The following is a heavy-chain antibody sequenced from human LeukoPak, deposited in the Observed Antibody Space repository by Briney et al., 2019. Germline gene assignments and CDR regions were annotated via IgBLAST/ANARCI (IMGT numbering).Heavy chain of an antibody. CDR2: ISGGGGST. J-gene: IGHJ3*02. V-gene: IGHV3-23*01. CDR3: AKGLSCSGGSCYESDPDAFDI. Sequence: GGSLRLSCAASGFTFSRYAMSWVRQAPGKGLEWVSAISGGGGSTYYADSVKGRFTISRDNSKNTLYLKMNSLRADDTAVYYCAKGLSCSGGSCYESDPDAFDIWGQGTMVTVSS. CDR1: GFTFSRYA. D-gene: IGHD2-15*01.